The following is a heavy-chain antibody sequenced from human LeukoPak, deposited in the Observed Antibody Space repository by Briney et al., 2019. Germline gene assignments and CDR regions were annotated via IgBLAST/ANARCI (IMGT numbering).Heavy chain of an antibody. CDR1: GFTFSNYA. Sequence: PGGSLRLSCAASGFTFSNYAMSWVRPAPGKGLEWVSGISGSGGDTYYADSVKGRFTISRDNFKNTLYLQMNSLRAEDTAVYYCAKDRSCTNNICHGDFDYWGQGTLVTVSS. V-gene: IGHV3-23*01. J-gene: IGHJ4*02. CDR3: AKDRSCTNNICHGDFDY. CDR2: ISGSGGDT. D-gene: IGHD2-8*01.